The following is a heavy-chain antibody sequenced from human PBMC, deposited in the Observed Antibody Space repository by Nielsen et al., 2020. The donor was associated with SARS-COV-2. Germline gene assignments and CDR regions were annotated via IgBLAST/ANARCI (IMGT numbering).Heavy chain of an antibody. CDR2: INHSGST. CDR3: ATRRHCSGGSCYSSRQGWFDP. Sequence: WIRQPPGKGLEWIGEINHSGSTNYNPSLKSRVTISVDTSKNQFSLKLSSVTAADTAVYYCATRRHCSGGSCYSSRQGWFDPWGQGTLVTVSS. V-gene: IGHV4-34*01. J-gene: IGHJ5*02. D-gene: IGHD2-15*01.